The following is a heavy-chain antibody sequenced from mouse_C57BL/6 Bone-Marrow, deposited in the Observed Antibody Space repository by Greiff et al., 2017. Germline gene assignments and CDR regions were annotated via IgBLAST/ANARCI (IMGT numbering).Heavy chain of an antibody. D-gene: IGHD2-10*02. J-gene: IGHJ2*01. V-gene: IGHV1-67*01. Sequence: VQLQQSGPELVRPGVSVKISCKGSGYTFTDYAMHWVKQSHAKSLEWIGVISTYYGDASYNQKFKDKATVTVDKSSSTAYMELARLTSEDSAVYYCAPPRNDYWGQGTTLTVSS. CDR1: GYTFTDYA. CDR2: ISTYYGDA. CDR3: APPRNDY.